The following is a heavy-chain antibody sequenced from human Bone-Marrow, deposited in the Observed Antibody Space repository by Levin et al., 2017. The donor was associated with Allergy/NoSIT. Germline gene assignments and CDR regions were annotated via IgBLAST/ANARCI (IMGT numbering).Heavy chain of an antibody. J-gene: IGHJ5*02. V-gene: IGHV3-20*01. CDR3: ARDQPSGITMVQGVSRDWFDP. Sequence: GESLKISCAASGFTFDDYGMSWVRQAPGKGLEWVSGINWNGGSTGYADSVKGRLTISRDNAKNSLYLQMNSLGAEDTALYHWARDQPSGITMVQGVSRDWFDPWGQGTLVTVSS. CDR2: INWNGGST. D-gene: IGHD3-10*01. CDR1: GFTFDDYG.